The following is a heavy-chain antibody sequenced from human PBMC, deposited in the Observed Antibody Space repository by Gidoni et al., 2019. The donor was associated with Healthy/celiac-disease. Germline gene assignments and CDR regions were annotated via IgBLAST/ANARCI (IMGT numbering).Heavy chain of an antibody. Sequence: QVQLVESGVGRVQPGRSLRLSCAASGFSFSSCGMHWVRQAPGKGLEWVAVISYDGSNKYYADSVKGRFTISRDNSKNTLYLQMNSLRAEDTAVYYCAKGRRETIYYFDYWGQGTLVTVSS. J-gene: IGHJ4*02. CDR1: GFSFSSCG. CDR2: ISYDGSNK. D-gene: IGHD2-21*01. CDR3: AKGRRETIYYFDY. V-gene: IGHV3-30*18.